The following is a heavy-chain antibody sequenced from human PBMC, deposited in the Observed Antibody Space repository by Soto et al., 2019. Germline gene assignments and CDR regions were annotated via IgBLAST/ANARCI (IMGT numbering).Heavy chain of an antibody. D-gene: IGHD6-6*01. J-gene: IGHJ4*02. Sequence: QVQLVQSGAEVKKPGASVKVSCKASGYTFTNYFMHWVRQAPGQGLEWMGIINPSGGSTSYAQKLQGRVTMTRDTSTSAVYMELSGLRSEDTGVYYCATDVRGWNSSPTGYWGQGTLVSVSS. CDR2: INPSGGST. V-gene: IGHV1-46*01. CDR1: GYTFTNYF. CDR3: ATDVRGWNSSPTGY.